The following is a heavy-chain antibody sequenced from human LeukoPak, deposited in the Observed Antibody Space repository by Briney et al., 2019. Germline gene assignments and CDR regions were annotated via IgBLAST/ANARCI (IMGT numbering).Heavy chain of an antibody. CDR3: ARVLGYCSSTSCFGHNWFDP. CDR1: GYTFTSYG. J-gene: IGHJ5*02. D-gene: IGHD2-2*01. Sequence: ASVKVSCKASGYTFTSYGISWVRQAPGQGLEWMGWISAYNGNTNYAQKLQGRVTMTTDTSTSTAYMELSSLRSEDTAVYYCARVLGYCSSTSCFGHNWFDPWGQGTLVTVSS. CDR2: ISAYNGNT. V-gene: IGHV1-18*01.